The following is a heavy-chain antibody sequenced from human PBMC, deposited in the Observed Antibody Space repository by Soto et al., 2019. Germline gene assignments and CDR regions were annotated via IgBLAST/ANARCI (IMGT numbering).Heavy chain of an antibody. D-gene: IGHD3-16*02. CDR3: AREGSDYVWGSYRYGPNPPSYFDY. CDR1: GYTFTGYY. J-gene: IGHJ4*02. Sequence: GASVKVSCKASGYTFTGYYMHWVRQAPGQGLEWMGWINPNSGGTNYAQKFQGWVTMTRDTSISTAYMELSRLRSDDTAVYYCAREGSDYVWGSYRYGPNPPSYFDYWGQGTLVTVSS. CDR2: INPNSGGT. V-gene: IGHV1-2*04.